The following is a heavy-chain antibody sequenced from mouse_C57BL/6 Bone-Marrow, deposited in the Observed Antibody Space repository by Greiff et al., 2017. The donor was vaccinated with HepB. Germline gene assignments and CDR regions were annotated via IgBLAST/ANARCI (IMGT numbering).Heavy chain of an antibody. CDR3: ARDYYGSSYGAMDY. CDR2: ISYDGSN. D-gene: IGHD1-1*01. Sequence: ESGPGLVKPSQSLSLTCSVTGYSITSGYYWNWIRKFPGNKLEWMGYISYDGSNNSNPSLKNQISITRDTSKNKFFLKLNSVTTEDTATYYCARDYYGSSYGAMDYWGQGTSVTVSS. V-gene: IGHV3-6*01. CDR1: GYSITSGYY. J-gene: IGHJ4*01.